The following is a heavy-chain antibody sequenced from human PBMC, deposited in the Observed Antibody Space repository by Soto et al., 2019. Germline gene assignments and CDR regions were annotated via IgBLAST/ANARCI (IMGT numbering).Heavy chain of an antibody. V-gene: IGHV5-51*01. CDR3: ASPITVFGVLFL. Sequence: GESLKISCNGSGYRFSSYWVGWARQKAGEGLEWMGMIHPGDPEIIYSPSFQGQVTISADKSISTAYLQWSSLKASDSAMYYCASPITVFGVLFLWGQGTLVTVSS. D-gene: IGHD3-3*01. CDR2: IHPGDPEI. CDR1: GYRFSSYW. J-gene: IGHJ4*02.